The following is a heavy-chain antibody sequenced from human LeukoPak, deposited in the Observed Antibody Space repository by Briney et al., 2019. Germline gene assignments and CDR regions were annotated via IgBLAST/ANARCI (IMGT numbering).Heavy chain of an antibody. J-gene: IGHJ3*02. CDR1: GFTFSSYW. Sequence: GGSLRLSCSASGFTFSSYWMSWVRQAPGKGLEWVAKIKQDGSAKDHVDSVKGRFTISRDNAKNLLYLQMNGLRAEDTALYYCAKAIVGATFHAFDMWGQGTVVTVSS. CDR3: AKAIVGATFHAFDM. V-gene: IGHV3-7*05. D-gene: IGHD1-26*01. CDR2: IKQDGSAK.